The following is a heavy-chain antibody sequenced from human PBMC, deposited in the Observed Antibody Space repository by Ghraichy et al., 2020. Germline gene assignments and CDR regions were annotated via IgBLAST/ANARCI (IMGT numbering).Heavy chain of an antibody. Sequence: AITGKGSSTYYADSVKGRFTISRDNSKNTLYLQMNSLRAEDTAVYYCAKVQTMISFDYWGQGTLVTLS. CDR2: ITGKGSST. CDR3: AKVQTMISFDY. D-gene: IGHD3-22*01. V-gene: IGHV3-23*01. J-gene: IGHJ4*02.